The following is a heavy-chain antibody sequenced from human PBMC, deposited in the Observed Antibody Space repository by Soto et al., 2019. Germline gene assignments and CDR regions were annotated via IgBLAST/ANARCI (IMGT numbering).Heavy chain of an antibody. CDR1: GYTFTSYD. CDR3: ASGRCTMVRGVMII. Sequence: ASVKVSCKASGYTFTSYDINWVRQATGQGLAWMGWMNPNSGNTGYAQKFQGRVTMTRNTSISTAYMKLSSLRSEDTAVYYCASGRCTMVRGVMIIWGQGTLVTVSS. V-gene: IGHV1-8*01. CDR2: MNPNSGNT. J-gene: IGHJ4*02. D-gene: IGHD3-10*01.